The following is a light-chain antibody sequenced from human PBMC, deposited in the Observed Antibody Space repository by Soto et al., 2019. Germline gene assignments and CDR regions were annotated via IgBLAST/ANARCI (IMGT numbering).Light chain of an antibody. J-gene: IGLJ3*02. Sequence: QSVLTQPASVSGSPGQSIAISCTGTTNDVGAYNHVCWYQQYPGKAPKLMIYDVTNRPSGVSDRFSGSKSGNTSSLPISGLQAADEADYYCSSSSSSNTLVFGGGTKVTVL. CDR2: DVT. CDR1: TNDVGAYNH. CDR3: SSSSSSNTLV. V-gene: IGLV2-14*03.